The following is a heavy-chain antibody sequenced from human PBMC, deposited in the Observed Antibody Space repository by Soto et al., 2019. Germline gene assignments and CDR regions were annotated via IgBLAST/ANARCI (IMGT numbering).Heavy chain of an antibody. CDR1: GFTFSSYG. CDR2: ISYDGSNK. V-gene: IGHV3-30*18. J-gene: IGHJ6*02. CDR3: AKAPYGDYSGGVYYYGMDV. Sequence: QVQLVESGGGVVQPGRSLRLCSAASGFTFSSYGMHWVRQAPGKGLEWVAVISYDGSNKYYADSVKGRFTISRDNSKNTLYLQMNSLSAEDTAVYYCAKAPYGDYSGGVYYYGMDVWGPGTTVTVSS. D-gene: IGHD4-17*01.